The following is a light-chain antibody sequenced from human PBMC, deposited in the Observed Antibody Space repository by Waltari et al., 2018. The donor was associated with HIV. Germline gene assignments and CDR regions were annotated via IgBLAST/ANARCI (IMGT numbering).Light chain of an antibody. Sequence: QSLLTQPPSVSAAPGQKVTIPCSGSSSNIGTNYASWYQQLPGTATNLLIYENHKRPSGIPDRFAGSKSGTSAALAITGLQTGDEADYYCGTWDDSLGAGVFGGGTKLTVL. CDR3: GTWDDSLGAGV. J-gene: IGLJ2*01. CDR2: ENH. V-gene: IGLV1-51*02. CDR1: SSNIGTNY.